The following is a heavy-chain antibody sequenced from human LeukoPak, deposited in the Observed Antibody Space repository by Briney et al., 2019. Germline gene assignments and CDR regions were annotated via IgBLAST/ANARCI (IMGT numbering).Heavy chain of an antibody. D-gene: IGHD3-3*01. V-gene: IGHV4-30-2*01. J-gene: IGHJ6*02. CDR3: ARVPALRFLMKMDGMDV. Sequence: PSETLSLTCTVSGGSISSGGHSWSWIRQPPGKGLEWIGYIYHSGSGSTYYNPSLKSRVTISIDKSKNQFSLKLNSVTAADTAVYYCARVPALRFLMKMDGMDVWGQGTTVTVSS. CDR2: IYHSGSGST. CDR1: GGSISSGGHS.